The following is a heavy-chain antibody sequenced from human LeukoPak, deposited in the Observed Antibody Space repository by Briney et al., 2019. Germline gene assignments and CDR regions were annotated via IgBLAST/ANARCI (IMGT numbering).Heavy chain of an antibody. J-gene: IGHJ4*02. CDR3: TIQESQKRNY. CDR2: VSDEGTNQ. V-gene: IGHV3-30-3*01. CDR1: GFLFSNYA. Sequence: GGSLRLSCAASGFLFSNYALHWVRQAPGKGLEWVAVVSDEGTNQFYADFVKGRFTISRDNAKNSLYLQMNSLRAEDTAVYYCTIQESQKRNYWGQGTLVTVSS.